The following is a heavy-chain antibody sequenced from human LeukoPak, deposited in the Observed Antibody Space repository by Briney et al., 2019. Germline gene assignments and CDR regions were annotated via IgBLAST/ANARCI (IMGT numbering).Heavy chain of an antibody. V-gene: IGHV4-34*01. CDR1: GGSFSGYY. Sequence: PSETLSLTCAVYGGSFSGYYWSWIRQPPGKGLEWIGEINHSGSTNYNPSLKSRVTISVDTSKNQYSLKLSSVTATDTAAYYCARGSEYYDFWSGYSSPFDYWGQGTLVTVSS. CDR2: INHSGST. J-gene: IGHJ4*02. CDR3: ARGSEYYDFWSGYSSPFDY. D-gene: IGHD3-3*01.